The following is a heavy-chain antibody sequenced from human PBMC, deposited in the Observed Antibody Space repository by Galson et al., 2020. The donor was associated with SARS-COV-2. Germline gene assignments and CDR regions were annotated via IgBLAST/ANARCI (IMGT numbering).Heavy chain of an antibody. D-gene: IGHD4-17*01. CDR2: IYYSGST. CDR1: GGSISSSSYY. V-gene: IGHV4-39*01. CDR3: ARLLTDYGGHLKHWYFDL. J-gene: IGHJ2*01. Sequence: SETLSLTCTVSGGSISSSSYYWGWIRQPPGKGLEWIGSIYYSGSTYYNPSLKSRVTISVDTSKNQFSLKLSSVTAADTAVYYCARLLTDYGGHLKHWYFDLWGRGTLVTVSS.